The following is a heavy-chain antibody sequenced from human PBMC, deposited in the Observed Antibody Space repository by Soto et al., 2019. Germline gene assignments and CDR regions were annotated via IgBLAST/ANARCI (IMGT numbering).Heavy chain of an antibody. D-gene: IGHD3-10*01. CDR1: GGTFSSYA. CDR2: IIPIFGTA. Sequence: SVKVSCKASGGTFSSYAISWVRQAPGQGLEWMGGIIPIFGTANYAQKFQGRVTITADKSTSTAYMELSSLRSEDTAVYYCASRGGYYGSGSYPHTYYYGMDVWGQETTVTVSS. CDR3: ASRGGYYGSGSYPHTYYYGMDV. V-gene: IGHV1-69*06. J-gene: IGHJ6*02.